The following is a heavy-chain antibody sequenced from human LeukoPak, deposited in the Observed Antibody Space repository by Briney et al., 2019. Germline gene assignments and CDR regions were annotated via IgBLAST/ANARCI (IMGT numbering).Heavy chain of an antibody. CDR3: ARGDGYNDAEYLQH. V-gene: IGHV3-33*01. CDR2: IWYDGSNK. Sequence: GRSLRLSCAASGFAFSSYGMHWVRQAPGKGVGWVAVIWYDGSNKYYGDSVKGRFTISRDNSKKTLYLQMNSLRVEDTAVYYCARGDGYNDAEYLQHWGQGTLVTVS. CDR1: GFAFSSYG. D-gene: IGHD5-24*01. J-gene: IGHJ1*01.